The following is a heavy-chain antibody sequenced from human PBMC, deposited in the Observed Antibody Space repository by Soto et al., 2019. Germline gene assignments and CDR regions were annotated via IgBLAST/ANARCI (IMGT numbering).Heavy chain of an antibody. Sequence: EVQLLQSGGGVVPPGGSLRLACATSGFTFNTYPMTWVRQAPGKGLEWVSSISSTAGRTSSYADSVKGRFAISRDFSDNTVYLQMNNLRVDATAVYFCAKGVLSFHYGMEVWGQGTTVTVSS. CDR2: ISSTAGRTS. CDR3: AKGVLSFHYGMEV. CDR1: GFTFNTYP. V-gene: IGHV3-23*01. J-gene: IGHJ6*02. D-gene: IGHD3-10*01.